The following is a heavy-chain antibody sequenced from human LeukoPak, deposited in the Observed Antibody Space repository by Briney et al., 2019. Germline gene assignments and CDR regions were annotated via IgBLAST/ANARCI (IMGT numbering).Heavy chain of an antibody. V-gene: IGHV3-48*03. CDR2: ISSGGRTI. CDR3: AKAQTSTAAAGAPIYY. J-gene: IGHJ4*02. CDR1: GFTLSSYE. D-gene: IGHD6-13*01. Sequence: GGSLRLSCAASGFTLSSYEMNWVRQAPGKGGEGVSYISSGGRTIYYADSVKGRFTISRDNAKNTLYLQMNSLRAEDTAVYYCAKAQTSTAAAGAPIYYWGQGTLVTVSS.